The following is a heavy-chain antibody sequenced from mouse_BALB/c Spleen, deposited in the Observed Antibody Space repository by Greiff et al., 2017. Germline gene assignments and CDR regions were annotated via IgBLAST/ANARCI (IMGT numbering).Heavy chain of an antibody. CDR3: ASSIGWGAMDY. CDR1: GYTFTSYW. Sequence: QVQLQQPGAELVRPGASVKLSCKASGYTFTSYWMNWVKQRPEQGLEWIGRIDPYDSETHYNQKFKDKDILTVDKSSSTAYMQLSSLTSEDSAVYSRASSIGWGAMDYWGQGTSVTVSS. D-gene: IGHD2-14*01. V-gene: IGHV1-74*01. CDR2: IDPYDSET. J-gene: IGHJ4*01.